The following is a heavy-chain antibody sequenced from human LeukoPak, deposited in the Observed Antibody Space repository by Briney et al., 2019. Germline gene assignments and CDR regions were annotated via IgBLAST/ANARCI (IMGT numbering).Heavy chain of an antibody. CDR3: ARAVEALAVTTYFQH. J-gene: IGHJ1*01. V-gene: IGHV1-46*01. CDR1: GYTFTSYY. CDR2: INPSGGST. D-gene: IGHD4-17*01. Sequence: ASVKVSCMASGYTFTSYYLHWVRQAPGQGLEWMGIINPSGGSTSYAQKFQGRVTMTRETSTSTVYMELSSLRSEDTAVYYCARAVEALAVTTYFQHWGQGTLVTVSS.